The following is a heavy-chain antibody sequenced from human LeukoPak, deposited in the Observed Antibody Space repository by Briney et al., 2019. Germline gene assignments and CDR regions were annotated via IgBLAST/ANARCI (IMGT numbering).Heavy chain of an antibody. CDR1: GFTFSSYA. J-gene: IGHJ3*02. CDR3: AKKSVPGAGTGSFDI. V-gene: IGHV3-30*18. Sequence: PGGSLRLSCAASGFTFSSYAFYWVRQAPGKGLEWGSSISYDGRNQYYIDSVRGRFTISRDNSKNTLSLQMNSLRTEDTAVYFCAKKSVPGAGTGSFDIWGQGTMVTVSS. CDR2: ISYDGRNQ. D-gene: IGHD6-19*01.